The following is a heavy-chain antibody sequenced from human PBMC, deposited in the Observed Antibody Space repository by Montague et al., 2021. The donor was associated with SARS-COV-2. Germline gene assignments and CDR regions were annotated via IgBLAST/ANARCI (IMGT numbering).Heavy chain of an antibody. CDR3: ARAGGFYDYWSGYCSSAGFFDP. V-gene: IGHV4-39*07. CDR1: GGSISSSSYY. CDR2: IYYSGST. J-gene: IGHJ5*02. Sequence: SETLSLTCTVSGGSISSSSYYWGWIRQPPGKGLEWIGSIYYSGSTDYNPPLKSRVTMSVDTSKNQLSLRLNSVTTADTAVYFCARAGGFYDYWSGYCSSAGFFDPWGQGILVTVSS. D-gene: IGHD3-3*01.